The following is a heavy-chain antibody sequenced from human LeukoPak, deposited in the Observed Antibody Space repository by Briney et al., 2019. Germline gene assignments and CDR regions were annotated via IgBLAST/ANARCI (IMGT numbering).Heavy chain of an antibody. CDR1: GDTLTELS. D-gene: IGHD1-26*01. Sequence: ASVKVSFKLSGDTLTELSMHWVRHSPTKGLEWMGSFDPEDDEKIYALNFQGRLTMTEDTSTNTAYMELTSLRSEDTAVYFCATTLVGVAHLHYWGQGTLVTVSS. V-gene: IGHV1-24*01. CDR2: FDPEDDEK. J-gene: IGHJ4*02. CDR3: ATTLVGVAHLHY.